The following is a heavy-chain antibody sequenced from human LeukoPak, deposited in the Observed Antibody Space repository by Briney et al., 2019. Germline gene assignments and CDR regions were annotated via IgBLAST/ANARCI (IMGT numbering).Heavy chain of an antibody. V-gene: IGHV3-30*18. J-gene: IGHJ6*02. Sequence: GGSLRLSCAASGFTFSSYDMHWVRQAPGKGLEWVAVISYDGSNKYYADSVKGRFTISRDNSKNTLSLQMHSLRAEDTAVYYCAKSARFCTNDVCYTNYYYGMDVWGQGTTVTVCS. D-gene: IGHD2-8*01. CDR2: ISYDGSNK. CDR1: GFTFSSYD. CDR3: AKSARFCTNDVCYTNYYYGMDV.